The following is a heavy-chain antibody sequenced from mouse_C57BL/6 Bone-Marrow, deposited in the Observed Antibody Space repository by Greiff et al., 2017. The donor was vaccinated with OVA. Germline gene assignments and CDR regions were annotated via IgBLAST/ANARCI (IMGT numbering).Heavy chain of an antibody. CDR2: IDPSDSET. CDR1: GYTFTSYW. J-gene: IGHJ1*03. Sequence: QVQLQQPGAELVRPGSSVKLSCKASGYTFTSYWMHWVKQRPIQGLEWIGNIDPSDSETHYNQKFKDKATLTVDKSSSTAYMQLSSLTSEDSAVDYCARPRITTVVATDWYFDVWGTGTTVTVSS. CDR3: ARPRITTVVATDWYFDV. D-gene: IGHD1-1*01. V-gene: IGHV1-52*01.